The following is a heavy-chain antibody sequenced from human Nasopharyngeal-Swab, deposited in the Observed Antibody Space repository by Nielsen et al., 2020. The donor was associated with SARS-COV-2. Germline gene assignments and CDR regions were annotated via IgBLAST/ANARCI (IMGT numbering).Heavy chain of an antibody. V-gene: IGHV1-18*01. CDR3: ARGGEAITFGGVIVYYFDY. CDR2: ISAYNGNT. Sequence: ASVKVSCKASGYTFTSYGISWVRQAPGQGLEWMGWISAYNGNTNYAHKFQGRVTITRDTSASTAYMELSSLRSEDTAVYYCARGGEAITFGGVIVYYFDYWGQGTLVTVSS. CDR1: GYTFTSYG. D-gene: IGHD3-16*02. J-gene: IGHJ4*02.